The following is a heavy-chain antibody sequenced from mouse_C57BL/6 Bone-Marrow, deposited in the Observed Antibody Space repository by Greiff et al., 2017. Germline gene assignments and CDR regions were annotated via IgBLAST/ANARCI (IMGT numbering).Heavy chain of an antibody. CDR3: ARPGCYAMDY. CDR1: GFTFSSYG. Sequence: VQLQQSGGDLVKPGGSLKLSCAASGFTFSSYGMSWVRQTPDKRLEWVATISSGGSYTYYPDSVKGRFTISRDNAKNTLYLQMSSLKSEDTAMYYCARPGCYAMDYWGQGTSVTVSS. CDR2: ISSGGSYT. J-gene: IGHJ4*01. V-gene: IGHV5-6*01.